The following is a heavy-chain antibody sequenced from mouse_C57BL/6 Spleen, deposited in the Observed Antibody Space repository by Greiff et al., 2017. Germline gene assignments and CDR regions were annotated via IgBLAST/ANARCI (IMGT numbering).Heavy chain of an antibody. CDR1: GYTFTSYW. J-gene: IGHJ4*01. CDR3: ASPMDY. Sequence: QVQLQQPGAELVKPGASVKLSCKASGYTFTSYWMQWVKQRPGQGLEWIGEIDPSDSYTNYNQKFKGKATLTVDTSSSTAYMQLSSLTSEDSAVYYCASPMDYWGQGTSVTVSS. V-gene: IGHV1-50*01. CDR2: IDPSDSYT.